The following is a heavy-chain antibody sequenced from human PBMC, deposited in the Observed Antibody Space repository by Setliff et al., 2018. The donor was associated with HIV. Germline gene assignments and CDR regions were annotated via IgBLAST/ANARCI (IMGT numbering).Heavy chain of an antibody. Sequence: GSLRLSCSASRLTLSSNYMTWVRQSPGKGLEWVSTIYPGGSTYYADSIKGRFTISRENAKNTVYLQMHSLRSEDTAVYFCAKLTRLKASFPTDYLDPWGQGILVT. CDR3: AKLTRLKASFPTDYLDP. D-gene: IGHD4-17*01. CDR1: RLTLSSNY. J-gene: IGHJ5*02. V-gene: IGHV3-66*02. CDR2: IYPGGST.